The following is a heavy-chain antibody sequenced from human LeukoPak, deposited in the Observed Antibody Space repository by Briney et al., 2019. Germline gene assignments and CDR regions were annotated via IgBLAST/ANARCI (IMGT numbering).Heavy chain of an antibody. J-gene: IGHJ5*02. D-gene: IGHD6-13*01. CDR2: IDWNSGSI. Sequence: GRSLRLSCAASGFTFDDCAMHWVRQAPGKGLEWVSGIDWNSGSIGYADSVKGRFTISRDNAKKSLYLQMNSLRPEDTALYYCAKDISPRIAAGGMDNRFDPWGQGTLVTVSS. CDR1: GFTFDDCA. V-gene: IGHV3-9*01. CDR3: AKDISPRIAAGGMDNRFDP.